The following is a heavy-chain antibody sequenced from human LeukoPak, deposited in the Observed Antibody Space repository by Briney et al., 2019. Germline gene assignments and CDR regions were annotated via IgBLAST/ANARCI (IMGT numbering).Heavy chain of an antibody. D-gene: IGHD6-13*01. CDR3: ARELSIAAAGTYYYGMDV. CDR2: ISYDGSNK. J-gene: IGHJ6*02. CDR1: GFTFSSYA. Sequence: GGSLRLSCAASGFTFSSYAMHWVRQAPGKGLEWVAVISYDGSNKYYADSVKGRFTISRDNSKNTLYLQMNSLRAEDTAVYYCARELSIAAAGTYYYGMDVWGQGTTVTVSS. V-gene: IGHV3-30*04.